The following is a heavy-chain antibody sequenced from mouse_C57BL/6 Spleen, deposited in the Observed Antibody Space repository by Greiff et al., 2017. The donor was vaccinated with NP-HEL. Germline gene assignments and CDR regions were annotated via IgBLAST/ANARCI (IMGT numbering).Heavy chain of an antibody. CDR1: GFSLTSYG. Sequence: VQLQQSGPGLVQPSQSLSITCTVSGFSLTSYGVHWVRQSPGKGLEWLGVIWRGGSTDYNAAFMSRLSITKDNSKSQVFFKMNSLQADDTAIYYCAETLYSNYGAMDYWGQGTSVTVSS. CDR3: AETLYSNYGAMDY. CDR2: IWRGGST. V-gene: IGHV2-5*01. J-gene: IGHJ4*01. D-gene: IGHD2-5*01.